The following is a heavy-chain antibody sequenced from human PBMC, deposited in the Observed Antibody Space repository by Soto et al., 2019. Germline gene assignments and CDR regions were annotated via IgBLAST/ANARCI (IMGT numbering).Heavy chain of an antibody. V-gene: IGHV4-30-2*01. D-gene: IGHD3-10*01. CDR1: SASISSGGYS. Sequence: ILSLTLAVSSASISSGGYSWSWIRQPPGKGLEWIGYIYHSGSTYYNPSLKSRVTISVDRSKSQFSLKLSSVTAADTAVYYCARGGRSLDYWGQGTLVTVSS. CDR3: ARGGRSLDY. J-gene: IGHJ4*02. CDR2: IYHSGST.